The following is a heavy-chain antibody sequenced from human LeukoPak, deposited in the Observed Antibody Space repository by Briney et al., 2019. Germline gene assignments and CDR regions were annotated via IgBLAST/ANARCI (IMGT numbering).Heavy chain of an antibody. V-gene: IGHV3-23*01. D-gene: IGHD1-14*01. J-gene: IGHJ3*02. CDR2: ITGRGEHI. CDR1: GFTFSSYG. Sequence: GGSLRLSCTASGFTFSSYGMNWVRQAPGKGLEWVSGITGRGEHIFYAGSVKGRFTISRDNSKNTLYLQMNSLRAEDTAVYYCARVITGTADDAFDIWGQGTMVAVSS. CDR3: ARVITGTADDAFDI.